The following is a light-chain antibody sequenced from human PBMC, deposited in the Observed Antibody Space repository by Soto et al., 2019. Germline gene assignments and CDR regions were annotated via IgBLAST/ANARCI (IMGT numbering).Light chain of an antibody. CDR1: QSVSTY. CDR2: GAS. J-gene: IGKJ4*01. CDR3: QQYNNWPLVT. V-gene: IGKV3-15*01. Sequence: EIVMTQSPATLSVSPGERATLSCRASQSVSTYLAWYQQKPGQAPRLLIFGASTRATGIPARFSGSGYGSEFNLTISSLQSEDFAGYSCQQYNNWPLVTFGGGTKLEIK.